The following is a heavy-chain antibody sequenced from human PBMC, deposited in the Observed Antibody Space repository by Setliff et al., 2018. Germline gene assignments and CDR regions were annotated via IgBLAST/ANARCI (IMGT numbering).Heavy chain of an antibody. Sequence: SETLSLTCAVYGGSFSGYYWSWIRQPPGKGLEWIGEINHSGSTNYNPSLKSRVTISVDTSKNQFSLKLSSVTAADTAVYYCARDRYYNFWSGYLKGGYFDYWGQGTLVTVSS. V-gene: IGHV4-34*01. CDR1: GGSFSGYY. CDR3: ARDRYYNFWSGYLKGGYFDY. D-gene: IGHD3-3*01. CDR2: INHSGST. J-gene: IGHJ4*02.